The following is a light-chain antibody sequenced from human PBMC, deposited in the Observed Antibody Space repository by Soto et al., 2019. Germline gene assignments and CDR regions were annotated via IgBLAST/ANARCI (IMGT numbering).Light chain of an antibody. CDR1: SVNIGAGYD. CDR2: NNI. Sequence: QSVLTQPPSVSGAPGQRVTISCTGSSVNIGAGYDVHWYQQLPGTAPKLLIYNNINRPSGVPDRFSGSKSGTSASLAITGLQPEDEADYYCQSYDTMLSGPGVFGGGTKLTVL. J-gene: IGLJ2*01. V-gene: IGLV1-40*01. CDR3: QSYDTMLSGPGV.